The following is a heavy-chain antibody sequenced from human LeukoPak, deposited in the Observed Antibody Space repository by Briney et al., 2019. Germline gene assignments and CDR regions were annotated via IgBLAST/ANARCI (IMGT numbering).Heavy chain of an antibody. J-gene: IGHJ3*02. D-gene: IGHD3-22*01. V-gene: IGHV4-59*12. CDR2: IYYSGST. CDR1: GGSISSYY. Sequence: SETLSLTCTVSGGSISSYYWSWIRQPPGKGLEWIGYIYYSGSTNYNPSLKSGVTISVDTSKNQFSLKLSSVTAADTAVYYCARESEDASSGHGLGSDIWGQGTMVTVSS. CDR3: ARESEDASSGHGLGSDI.